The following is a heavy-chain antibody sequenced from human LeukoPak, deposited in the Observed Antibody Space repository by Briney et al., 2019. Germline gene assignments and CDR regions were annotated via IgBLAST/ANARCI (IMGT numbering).Heavy chain of an antibody. J-gene: IGHJ6*03. V-gene: IGHV3-30*02. Sequence: PGGSLRLSCAASGFTFSSYAMSWVRQAPGKGLEWVAFIRYDGSNKYYADSVKGRFTISRDNSKNTLYLQMNSLRAEDTAVYYCAKEGHCSSTSCQPRSYYYYMDVWGKGTTVTVSS. CDR1: GFTFSSYA. CDR2: IRYDGSNK. D-gene: IGHD2-2*01. CDR3: AKEGHCSSTSCQPRSYYYYMDV.